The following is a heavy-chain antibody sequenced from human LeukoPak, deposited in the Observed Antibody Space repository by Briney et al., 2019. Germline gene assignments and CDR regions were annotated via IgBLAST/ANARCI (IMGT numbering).Heavy chain of an antibody. CDR1: GFTFSSYS. J-gene: IGHJ4*02. CDR3: ARDTSARNYFDY. CDR2: ISSSSSYI. D-gene: IGHD2/OR15-2a*01. V-gene: IGHV3-21*01. Sequence: PGGSLRLSCAASGFTFSSYSMHWVRQAPGKGLEWVSSISSSSSYIYYADSVKGRFTISRDNAKNSLYLQMNSLRAEDTAVYYCARDTSARNYFDYWGQGTLVTVSS.